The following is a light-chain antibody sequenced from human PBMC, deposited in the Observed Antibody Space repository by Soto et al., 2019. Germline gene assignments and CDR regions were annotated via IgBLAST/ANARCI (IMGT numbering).Light chain of an antibody. CDR2: TNN. Sequence: QSVLTQPPSASGTPGQRVTISCSGSSSNIGVNYVYWYQQLPGTAPKLLIYTNNQRPSCVPDRFSVSKSGTSASLAISGLRSEDEADYHCATWDDSLSGVVFGGGTKLTVL. CDR3: ATWDDSLSGVV. J-gene: IGLJ2*01. CDR1: SSNIGVNY. V-gene: IGLV1-47*01.